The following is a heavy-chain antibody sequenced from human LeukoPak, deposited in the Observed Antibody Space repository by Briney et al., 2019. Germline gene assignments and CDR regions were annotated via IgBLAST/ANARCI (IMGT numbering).Heavy chain of an antibody. V-gene: IGHV4-59*01. CDR2: IYYSGST. J-gene: IGHJ4*02. CDR3: ARGGQGPATDDFDY. CDR1: GGSISSYY. D-gene: IGHD2-2*01. Sequence: SETLSLTCTVSGGSISSYYWSWIRQPPGKGLEWIGYIYYSGSTNYNPSLKSRVTISVDTSKNQFSLKLSSVTAADTAVYYCARGGQGPATDDFDYWGQGTLVTVSS.